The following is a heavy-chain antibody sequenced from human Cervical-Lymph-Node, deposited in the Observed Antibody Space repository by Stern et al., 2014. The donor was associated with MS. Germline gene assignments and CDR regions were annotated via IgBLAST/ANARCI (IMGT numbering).Heavy chain of an antibody. CDR3: TREMAARRFDP. D-gene: IGHD6-6*01. CDR2: IYAGSIT. CDR1: GLTVSSNY. Sequence: EDQLVESGGGLAQPGGSLRLSCAASGLTVSSNYMTWVRQAPGQGLEWVSLIYAGSITHYADSVKGRFTISRDNSENILYLQMNSLRVEDTAVYYCTREMAARRFDPWGQGTLVIVS. V-gene: IGHV3-66*01. J-gene: IGHJ5*02.